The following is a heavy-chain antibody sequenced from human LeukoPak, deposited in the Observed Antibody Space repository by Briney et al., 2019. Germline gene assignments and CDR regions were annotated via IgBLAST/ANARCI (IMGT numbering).Heavy chain of an antibody. D-gene: IGHD3-3*01. Sequence: GGSLRLSCAASGFTFSSYWMSWVRQAPGKGLEWVANIKQDGSEKYYVDSVKGRFTISRDNAKNSLYLQMNSLRAEDTAVYYCARDLCDFWSGYYYYYYYYMDVWGKGTTVTVSS. CDR3: ARDLCDFWSGYYYYYYYYMDV. CDR2: IKQDGSEK. J-gene: IGHJ6*03. CDR1: GFTFSSYW. V-gene: IGHV3-7*01.